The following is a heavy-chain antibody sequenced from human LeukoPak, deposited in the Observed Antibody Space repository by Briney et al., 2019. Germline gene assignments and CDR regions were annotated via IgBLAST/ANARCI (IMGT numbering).Heavy chain of an antibody. J-gene: IGHJ5*02. CDR3: ARDLRERWDYPSKRYNWFDP. CDR2: INPNSGGT. CDR1: GYTFTSYY. D-gene: IGHD1-26*01. V-gene: IGHV1-2*02. Sequence: GASVKVSCKASGYTFTSYYMHWVRQAPGQGLEWMGWINPNSGGTNYAQKFQGRVTMTRDTSISTAYMELSRLRSDDTAVYYCARDLRERWDYPSKRYNWFDPWGQGTLVTVSS.